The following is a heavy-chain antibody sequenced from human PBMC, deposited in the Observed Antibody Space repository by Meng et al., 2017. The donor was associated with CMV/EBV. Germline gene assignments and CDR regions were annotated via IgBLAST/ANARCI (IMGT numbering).Heavy chain of an antibody. J-gene: IGHJ6*02. CDR2: IYYSGST. D-gene: IGHD2-2*01. CDR1: GCSISSYY. CDR3: ARVRVPAATYYYYGMDV. Sequence: SETLSLTCTVSGCSISSYYWSWIRQPPGKGLEWIGYIYYSGSTNYNPSLKSRVTISVDTSKNQFSLKLSSVTAADTAVYYCARVRVPAATYYYYGMDVWGQGTTVTVSS. V-gene: IGHV4-59*01.